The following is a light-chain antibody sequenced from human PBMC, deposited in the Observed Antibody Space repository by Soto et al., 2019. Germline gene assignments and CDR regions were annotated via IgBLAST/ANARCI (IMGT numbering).Light chain of an antibody. CDR2: GAS. Sequence: FTQSPPALSLSPWERTTLSCSAGQCVCSTYLALYQQKPGQAPRLLIFGASNRATGIPVRFSGSGSGKEFTLPISSLQSEDVGVYYWQQYENWPPKTCGGGTKV. CDR1: QCVCSTY. V-gene: IGKV3-15*01. CDR3: QQYENWPPKT. J-gene: IGKJ4*01.